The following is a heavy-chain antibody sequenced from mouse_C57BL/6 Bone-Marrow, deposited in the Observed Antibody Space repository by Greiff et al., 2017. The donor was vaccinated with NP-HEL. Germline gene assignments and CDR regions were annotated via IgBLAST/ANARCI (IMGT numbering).Heavy chain of an antibody. CDR2: IDPNSGGT. V-gene: IGHV1-72*01. J-gene: IGHJ3*01. D-gene: IGHD2-3*01. CDR3: ALYDGYFPFAY. Sequence: QVQLQQPGAELVKPGASVKLSCKASGYTFTSYWMHWVKQRPGRGLESIGRIDPNSGGTKYNEKFKSKATLTVDKPSSTAYMQLSSLTSEDSAVYYCALYDGYFPFAYWGQGTLVTVSA. CDR1: GYTFTSYW.